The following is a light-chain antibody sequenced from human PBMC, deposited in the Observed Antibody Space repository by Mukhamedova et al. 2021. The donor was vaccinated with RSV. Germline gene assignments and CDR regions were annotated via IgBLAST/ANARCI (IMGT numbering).Light chain of an antibody. CDR3: QQCGGSPLT. J-gene: IGKJ4*01. CDR1: QSVSSSY. Sequence: GERATLSCRASQSVSSSYLAWYQQKPGQAPRLLFYGASSRAIGIPDRFRGSGSGTDFTLTISRLEPEDFAVYYCQQCGGSPLTFG. V-gene: IGKV3-20*01. CDR2: GAS.